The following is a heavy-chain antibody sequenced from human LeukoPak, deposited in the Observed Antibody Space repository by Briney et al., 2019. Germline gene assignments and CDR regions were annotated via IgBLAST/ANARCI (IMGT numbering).Heavy chain of an antibody. CDR2: IYYSGST. J-gene: IGHJ4*02. D-gene: IGHD3-3*01. V-gene: IGHV4-59*12. CDR3: ARDSDDFWSGYPFDY. Sequence: SETLSLTCTVSGGSIRSYYWSWIRQPPGKGLEWIGYIYYSGSTNYNPSLKSRVTISVDTSKNQFSLKLSSVTAADTAVYYCARDSDDFWSGYPFDYWGQGTLVTVSS. CDR1: GGSIRSYY.